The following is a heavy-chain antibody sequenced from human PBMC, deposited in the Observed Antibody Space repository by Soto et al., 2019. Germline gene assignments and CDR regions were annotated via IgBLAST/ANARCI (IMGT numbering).Heavy chain of an antibody. D-gene: IGHD2-15*01. CDR3: AKGPVVGATDWFDP. CDR1: GFTFSSYA. V-gene: IGHV3-23*01. CDR2: ISGGGGST. Sequence: GSLRLSCVASGFTFSSYAMGWVRHSPGKGLEWLSAISGGGGSTYYADSVKGRFTISRDNSKNTLYLQVNSLRAEDTAVYYCAKGPVVGATDWFDPWGQGTLVTVSS. J-gene: IGHJ5*02.